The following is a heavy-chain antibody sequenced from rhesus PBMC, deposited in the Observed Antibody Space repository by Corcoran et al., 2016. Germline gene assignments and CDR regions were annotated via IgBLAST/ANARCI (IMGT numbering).Heavy chain of an antibody. J-gene: IGHJ4*01. CDR2: IYWNDDK. CDR3: ARRRGGIAAGNFDY. V-gene: IGHV2-1*01. CDR1: GFSLSTSGMG. Sequence: QVTLKESGPALVKPTQTLTLTCTFSGFSLSTSGMGVGWIRQPSRKTLECLAHIYWNDDKYYSTSLKSRLTISKYTSKNQVVLTRTNMDPVDTATYYCARRRGGIAAGNFDYWGQGVLVTVSS. D-gene: IGHD6-13*01.